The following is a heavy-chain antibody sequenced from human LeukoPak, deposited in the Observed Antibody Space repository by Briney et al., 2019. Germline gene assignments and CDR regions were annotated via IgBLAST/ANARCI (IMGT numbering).Heavy chain of an antibody. CDR2: IYYSGST. CDR1: VGAISSYY. Sequence: SETLCLTCTLSVGAISSYYWSRVPQPPGPGLEWCGYIYYSGSTNYNPSLTSRLTISVDTSKNQFYLKLSSVTAADTAVYYCARDSYYDSSTSWYYCGMDVWGQGTTVTVSS. CDR3: ARDSYYDSSTSWYYCGMDV. J-gene: IGHJ6*01. D-gene: IGHD3-22*01. V-gene: IGHV4-59*01.